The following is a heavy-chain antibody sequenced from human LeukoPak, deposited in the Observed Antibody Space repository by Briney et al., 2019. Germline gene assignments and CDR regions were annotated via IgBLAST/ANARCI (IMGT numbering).Heavy chain of an antibody. CDR2: IRYDGSNK. CDR3: ARISLKQLDPVAFDI. Sequence: GGSLRLSCAASGFTFSSYGMHWVRQAPGKGLEWVAFIRYDGSNKYYADSVKGRFTISRDNSKNTLYLQMNSLRAEDTAVYYCARISLKQLDPVAFDIWGQGTMVTVSS. CDR1: GFTFSSYG. D-gene: IGHD6-6*01. V-gene: IGHV3-30*02. J-gene: IGHJ3*02.